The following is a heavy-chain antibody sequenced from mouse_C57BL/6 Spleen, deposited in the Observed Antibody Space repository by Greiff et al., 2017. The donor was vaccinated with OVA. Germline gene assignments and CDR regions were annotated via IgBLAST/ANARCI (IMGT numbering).Heavy chain of an antibody. V-gene: IGHV5-17*01. CDR2: ISSGSSTI. CDR1: GFTFSDYG. J-gene: IGHJ2*01. CDR3: ARLDYWDYGSVDY. D-gene: IGHD1-1*01. Sequence: EVQLQESGGGLVKPGGSLKLSCAASGFTFSDYGMHWVRQAPEKGLEWVPYISSGSSTIYYADTVKGRFTISRDNAKNTLFLQMTSLRSEDTAMYYCARLDYWDYGSVDYWGQGTTLTVSS.